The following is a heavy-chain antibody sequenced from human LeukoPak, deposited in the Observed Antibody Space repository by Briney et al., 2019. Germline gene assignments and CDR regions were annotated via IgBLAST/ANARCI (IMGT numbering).Heavy chain of an antibody. V-gene: IGHV3-7*01. D-gene: IGHD3-22*01. Sequence: GGSLSLSCPASGFTFSSYWMSWFGQAPGRGREWVANIKQDGSEKYYVDSVKGRFTISRDNAKNSLYLQMNSLRAEDTAVYYCARDQGGYYLTPSAFDIWGQGTMVTVSS. CDR3: ARDQGGYYLTPSAFDI. CDR2: IKQDGSEK. J-gene: IGHJ3*02. CDR1: GFTFSSYW.